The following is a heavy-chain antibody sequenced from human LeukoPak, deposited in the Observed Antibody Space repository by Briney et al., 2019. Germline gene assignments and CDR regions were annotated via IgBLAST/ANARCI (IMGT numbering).Heavy chain of an antibody. CDR2: IRYDGSNK. Sequence: GGSLRLSCAASGFTFSSYGMHWVRQAPGKGLEWVAFIRYDGSNKYYADSVKGRFTISRDNSKNTPYLQMNSLRAEDTVVYYCASRYYDSSGYGYWGQGTLVTVSS. CDR3: ASRYYDSSGYGY. J-gene: IGHJ4*02. D-gene: IGHD3-22*01. V-gene: IGHV3-30*02. CDR1: GFTFSSYG.